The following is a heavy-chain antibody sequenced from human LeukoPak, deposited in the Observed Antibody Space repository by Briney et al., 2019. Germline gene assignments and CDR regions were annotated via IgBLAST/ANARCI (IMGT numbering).Heavy chain of an antibody. Sequence: GGSLRLSCAASGFTFSSYSMNWVRQAPGKGLEWVSYISSSTITIYYADSVKGRFTISRDNAKNSLYLQMNSLRAEDTAVYYCAKSSSSYYDTSGYLDYWGQGTLVTVSS. CDR1: GFTFSSYS. CDR3: AKSSSSYYDTSGYLDY. CDR2: ISSSTITI. J-gene: IGHJ4*02. V-gene: IGHV3-48*01. D-gene: IGHD3-22*01.